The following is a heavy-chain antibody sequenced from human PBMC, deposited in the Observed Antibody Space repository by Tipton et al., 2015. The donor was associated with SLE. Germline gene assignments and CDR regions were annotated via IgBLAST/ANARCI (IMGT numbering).Heavy chain of an antibody. J-gene: IGHJ5*02. CDR2: IYTNGAT. V-gene: IGHV4-4*07. CDR3: ARQGRYDIVSGHFWFDP. CDR1: AGFIRSHF. Sequence: TLSLTCTVSAGFIRSHFWNWLRQPAGKGLEWIGRIYTNGATNFNPSLKSRVTMSVDTSNNQVFLKLSSVTAADTAHYYCARQGRYDIVSGHFWFDPWGLGTQVTVSS. D-gene: IGHD3-9*01.